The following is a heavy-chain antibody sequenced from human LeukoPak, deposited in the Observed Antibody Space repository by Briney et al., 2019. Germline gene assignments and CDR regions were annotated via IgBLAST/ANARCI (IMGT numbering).Heavy chain of an antibody. J-gene: IGHJ3*02. CDR2: FDPEDGET. CDR1: GGTFSSYA. V-gene: IGHV1-24*01. CDR3: ATDHGVGATMSAFDI. D-gene: IGHD1-26*01. Sequence: ASVKVSCKASGGTFSSYAISWVRQAPGKGLEWMGGFDPEDGETIYAQKFQGRVTMTEDTSTDTAYMELSSLRSEDTAVYYCATDHGVGATMSAFDIWGQGTMVTVSS.